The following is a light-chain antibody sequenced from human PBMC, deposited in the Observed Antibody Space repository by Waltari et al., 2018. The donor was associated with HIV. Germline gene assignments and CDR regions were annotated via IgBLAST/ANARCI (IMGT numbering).Light chain of an antibody. CDR1: DSNIGSNS. Sequence: QSVVTQPPSASGTPGQRVTIPCSGSDSNIGSNSVYWYQDLPGTAPKLLIYKNNQRSSGVPDRFSGSKSDTSASLAISGLRSEDEADYYCASWDDNLNSWVFGGGTKLTVL. J-gene: IGLJ3*02. CDR2: KNN. CDR3: ASWDDNLNSWV. V-gene: IGLV1-47*01.